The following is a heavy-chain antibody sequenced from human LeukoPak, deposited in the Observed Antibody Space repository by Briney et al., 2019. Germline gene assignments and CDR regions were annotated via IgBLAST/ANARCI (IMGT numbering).Heavy chain of an antibody. CDR1: GGSFSGYY. CDR3: ARGHLNVPQRTRKPAPQWPKISTTPYNWFDP. J-gene: IGHJ5*02. Sequence: SETLSLTCAVYGGSFSGYYWSWIRQPPGKGLEWIGEINHSGSTNYNPSLKSRVTISVDTSKNQFSLKLSSVTAADTAVYYCARGHLNVPQRTRKPAPQWPKISTTPYNWFDPWGQGTLVTVSS. V-gene: IGHV4-34*01. D-gene: IGHD6-19*01. CDR2: INHSGST.